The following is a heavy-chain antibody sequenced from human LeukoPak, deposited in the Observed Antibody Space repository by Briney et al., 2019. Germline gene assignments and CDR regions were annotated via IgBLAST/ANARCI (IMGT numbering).Heavy chain of an antibody. V-gene: IGHV4-34*01. CDR2: INHSGST. CDR1: GGSFSGYY. J-gene: IGHJ6*02. CDR3: ARGGGAAPYYYYGMDV. Sequence: PSETLSLTCAVYGGSFSGYYWNWIRQPPGKGLEWIEEINHSGSTNYNPSLKSRVTISVDTSKNQFSLKLSSVTAADTAVYYCARGGGAAPYYYYGMDVWGQGTTVTVSS. D-gene: IGHD2-15*01.